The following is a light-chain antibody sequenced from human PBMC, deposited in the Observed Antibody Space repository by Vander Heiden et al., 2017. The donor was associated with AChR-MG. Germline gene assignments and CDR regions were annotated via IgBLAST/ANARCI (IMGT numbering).Light chain of an antibody. CDR2: DAS. CDR3: QQYNRALFT. Sequence: DIQMTQSPSTLSASVGDRVTITCRASQSISSWLAWYQQKPGKAPKLLIYDASSLESGVPSRFSGSGSGTEFTLTISSLQPDDFATYYCQQYNRALFTFGPGTKVEIK. V-gene: IGKV1-5*01. CDR1: QSISSW. J-gene: IGKJ3*01.